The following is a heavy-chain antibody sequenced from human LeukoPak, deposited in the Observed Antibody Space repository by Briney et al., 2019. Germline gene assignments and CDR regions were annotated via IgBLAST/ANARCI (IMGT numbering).Heavy chain of an antibody. CDR1: GDSIGRGSYY. D-gene: IGHD5-12*01. J-gene: IGHJ4*02. Sequence: SETLSLTCAVSGDSIGRGSYYWGWIRQPAGKAPEWIGRIFNTGSTSYNPSLKSRVTISVDTSKNQFSLKLSSVTAADTAVYYCARHKSGGYSGYDSYYFDYWGQGTLVTVPS. CDR2: IFNTGST. CDR3: ARHKSGGYSGYDSYYFDY. V-gene: IGHV4-61*02.